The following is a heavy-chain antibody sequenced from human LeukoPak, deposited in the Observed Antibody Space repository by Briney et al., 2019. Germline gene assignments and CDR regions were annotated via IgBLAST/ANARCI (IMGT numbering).Heavy chain of an antibody. D-gene: IGHD3-10*01. J-gene: IGHJ4*02. V-gene: IGHV3-74*01. Sequence: PGGSLRLSCVASGFTFSRYWMHWVRQAPGKGLVWVSRINSDGRSTNYADSVKGRFSISRDNAENTLYLQMNSLRVEDTAVYYCARGFGEMGLDYWGQGTLVTVSS. CDR3: ARGFGEMGLDY. CDR1: GFTFSRYW. CDR2: INSDGRST.